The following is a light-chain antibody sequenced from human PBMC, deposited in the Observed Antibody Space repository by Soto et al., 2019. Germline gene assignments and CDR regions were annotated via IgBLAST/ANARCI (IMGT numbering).Light chain of an antibody. CDR3: SSYTTSSTVV. CDR1: SSDVGGYNF. Sequence: QSVLTQPASVFGSRGQSITISCIGTSSDVGGYNFVSWYQQHPGKAPKLMIYEVSSRPSGVSNRFSGSKSGSTASLTISGLQPEDEADYYCSSYTTSSTVVFGTGTKVTVL. J-gene: IGLJ1*01. CDR2: EVS. V-gene: IGLV2-14*03.